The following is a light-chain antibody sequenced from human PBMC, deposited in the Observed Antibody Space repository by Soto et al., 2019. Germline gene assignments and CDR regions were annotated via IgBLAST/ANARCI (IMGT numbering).Light chain of an antibody. V-gene: IGKV1-8*01. CDR3: QHYNSYSEA. Sequence: AIRMTQSPSSFSASTGDRVSITCRATQDIGTYLAWYQQKPGKAPKLLIYKASTLKSGVPSRFSGSGSGTEFTLTISSLQPDDFATYYCQHYNSYSEAVGQGTKVDIK. CDR2: KAS. CDR1: QDIGTY. J-gene: IGKJ1*01.